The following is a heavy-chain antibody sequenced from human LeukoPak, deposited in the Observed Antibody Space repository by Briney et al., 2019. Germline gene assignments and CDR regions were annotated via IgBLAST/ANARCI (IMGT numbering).Heavy chain of an antibody. D-gene: IGHD4-11*01. V-gene: IGHV1-46*01. CDR3: ARSISGGSTVTYFFDY. Sequence: ASVKVSCKASGYTITSYYIHWMRQAPGQGLEWMGIINPGSGTTTYAQKFQGRVTMTRDTSTSTVYMELSSLRSEDTALYYCARSISGGSTVTYFFDYWGQGSLVTVSS. CDR2: INPGSGTT. CDR1: GYTITSYY. J-gene: IGHJ4*02.